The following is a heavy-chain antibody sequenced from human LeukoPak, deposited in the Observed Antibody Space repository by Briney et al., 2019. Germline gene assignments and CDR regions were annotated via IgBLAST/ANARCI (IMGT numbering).Heavy chain of an antibody. CDR1: GYSFTSYW. CDR3: ATRYSSGWYDTFDI. Sequence: NHGESLKISCKGSGYSFTSYWIGWVRQMPGKGLEWMGIIYPGDSDTRYSPSFQGQVTISADKSINTAYLQWNSLKASDTAMYYCATRYSSGWYDTFDIWGQGTMDTVSS. CDR2: IYPGDSDT. J-gene: IGHJ3*02. D-gene: IGHD6-19*01. V-gene: IGHV5-51*01.